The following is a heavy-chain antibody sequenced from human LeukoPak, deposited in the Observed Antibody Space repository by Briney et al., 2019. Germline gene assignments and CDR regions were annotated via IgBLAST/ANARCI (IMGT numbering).Heavy chain of an antibody. CDR1: GYTFTAYY. Sequence: ASVKVSCKASGYTFTAYYIHWVRQAPGQGLEWMGWISPNGGGTNYAQKFQGRVTMTRDTSISTAYMELSRLKSDDTAVYYCARDESLKFDHWGQGTLVTVSS. J-gene: IGHJ4*02. V-gene: IGHV1-2*02. CDR2: ISPNGGGT. CDR3: ARDESLKFDH.